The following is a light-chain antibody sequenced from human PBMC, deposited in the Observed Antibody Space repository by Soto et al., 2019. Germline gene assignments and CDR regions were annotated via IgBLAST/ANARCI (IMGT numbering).Light chain of an antibody. Sequence: QSALTQPASVSGSPGQSITISCTGTSSDVGGYDYVSWYQHHPGKAPKLMIYDVSNRPSGVSSRFSGSKSDNTASLTISGLQAADEADYYCSLYTSENTYVFGTGTKVTVL. CDR3: SLYTSENTYV. V-gene: IGLV2-14*01. CDR1: SSDVGGYDY. J-gene: IGLJ1*01. CDR2: DVS.